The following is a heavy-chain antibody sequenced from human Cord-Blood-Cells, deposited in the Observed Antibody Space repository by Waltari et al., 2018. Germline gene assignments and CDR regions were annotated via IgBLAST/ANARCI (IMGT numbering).Heavy chain of an antibody. Sequence: QVQLLESGGGGVQPGRSLRLPGAASGFTFSRYSLDWLRQAPGKGLEWVAVISYDGNNKYYADSVKGRFTISRDNSKNTLYLQMNSLRAEDTAVYYCARDTTVTTLSFDYWGQGTLVTVSS. J-gene: IGHJ4*02. CDR1: GFTFSRYS. CDR2: ISYDGNNK. V-gene: IGHV3-30-3*01. CDR3: ARDTTVTTLSFDY. D-gene: IGHD4-17*01.